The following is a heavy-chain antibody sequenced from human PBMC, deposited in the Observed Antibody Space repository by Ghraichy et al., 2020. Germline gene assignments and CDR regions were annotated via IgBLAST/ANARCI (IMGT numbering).Heavy chain of an antibody. V-gene: IGHV3-66*01. Sequence: GSLRLSCAASGFSVSTYYMNWVRQAPGKGLEYVSVIYRGGSTYYADSVKGRFTITRDNSKNTLYLQMNSLRVEDTAVYYCAREGAATPSIEYWGQGTLVTGSS. CDR3: AREGAATPSIEY. J-gene: IGHJ4*02. CDR2: IYRGGST. CDR1: GFSVSTYY.